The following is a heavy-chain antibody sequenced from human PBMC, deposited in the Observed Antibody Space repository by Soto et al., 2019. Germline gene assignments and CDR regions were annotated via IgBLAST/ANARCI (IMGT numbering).Heavy chain of an antibody. V-gene: IGHV2-5*02. Sequence: ITLKESGPTLVKPTQTLTLTCTFSGFSLNTGGVGVGWVRQPRGKAMEWLALIYWDDDERYRPSLRSRLNNTKDTLNNQVVLTMTNMDPEDTATYYCVRNWRYYGGDYYYGMDAWGQGTTVTVSS. D-gene: IGHD3-10*01. CDR2: IYWDDDE. J-gene: IGHJ6*02. CDR1: GFSLNTGGVG. CDR3: VRNWRYYGGDYYYGMDA.